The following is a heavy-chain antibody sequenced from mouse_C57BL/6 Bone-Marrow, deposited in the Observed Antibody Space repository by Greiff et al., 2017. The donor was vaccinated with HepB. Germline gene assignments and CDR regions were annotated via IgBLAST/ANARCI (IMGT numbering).Heavy chain of an antibody. Sequence: EVKLQQSRAELVRPGASVKLSCTASGFNIKDDYMHWVKQRPEQGLEWIGWIDPENGDTEYASKFQGKATITADTSSNTAYLQLSSLTSEDTAVYYCIPTSWFAYWGQGTLVTVSA. V-gene: IGHV14-4*01. CDR3: IPTSWFAY. CDR2: IDPENGDT. CDR1: GFNIKDDY. J-gene: IGHJ3*01.